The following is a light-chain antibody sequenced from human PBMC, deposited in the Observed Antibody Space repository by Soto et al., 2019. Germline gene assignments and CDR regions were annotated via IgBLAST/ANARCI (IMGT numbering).Light chain of an antibody. V-gene: IGKV1-27*01. CDR2: SAS. J-gene: IGKJ1*01. Sequence: DIQMTQSPSSLSASVGDRVTITCRASQGISDYLAWYQQRPGKVPKLLIFSASTVQSGVPSRFSGSGSGTDFTLTISSLQPEDVATYYCQNYNTAPRTFGQGTKMEIK. CDR1: QGISDY. CDR3: QNYNTAPRT.